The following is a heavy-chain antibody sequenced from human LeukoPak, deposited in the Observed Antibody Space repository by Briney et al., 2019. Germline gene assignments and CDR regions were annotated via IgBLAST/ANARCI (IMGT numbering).Heavy chain of an antibody. D-gene: IGHD4-17*01. Sequence: GESLKISCKGSGYSFTTYWIGWVRQMPGKGLEWMGIIYPDDSDTRYNPSFQGQVTISADKSISTAYLQWGSLKASDTAMYYCARLPTVTSNRIHDGMDVWGQGTTVTVSS. CDR2: IYPDDSDT. CDR1: GYSFTTYW. V-gene: IGHV5-51*01. CDR3: ARLPTVTSNRIHDGMDV. J-gene: IGHJ6*02.